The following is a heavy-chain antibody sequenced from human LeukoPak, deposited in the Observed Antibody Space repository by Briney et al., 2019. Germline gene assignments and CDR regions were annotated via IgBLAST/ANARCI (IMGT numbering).Heavy chain of an antibody. CDR2: INAGNGNT. V-gene: IGHV1-3*01. D-gene: IGHD6-19*01. CDR3: ARVGAVAGSPFDY. CDR1: GYTFTSYA. Sequence: ASVKVSCKASGYTFTSYAMHWVRQAPGQRLEWMGWINAGNGNTKYSQKFQGRVTITRDTSASTAYMELSSLRSEDTAVYYCARVGAVAGSPFDYWGQGTPVTVSS. J-gene: IGHJ4*02.